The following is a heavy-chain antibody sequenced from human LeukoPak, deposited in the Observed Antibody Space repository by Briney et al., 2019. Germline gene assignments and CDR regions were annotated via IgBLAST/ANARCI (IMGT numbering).Heavy chain of an antibody. J-gene: IGHJ4*02. CDR3: ATSTYYYDS. CDR2: IKEDGSEK. V-gene: IGHV3-7*05. CDR1: GFTFSNYW. Sequence: GGSLRLSCTASGFTFSNYWMNWVRQAPGKGLEWVANIKEDGSEKYYVDSVKGRFTISRDNAKNSLYLQMNSLRAEDTAVYYCATSTYYYDSWGQGTLVTVSS.